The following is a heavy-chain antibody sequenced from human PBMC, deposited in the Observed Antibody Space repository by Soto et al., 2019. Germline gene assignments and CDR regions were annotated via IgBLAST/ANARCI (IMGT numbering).Heavy chain of an antibody. D-gene: IGHD2-15*01. CDR2: IYYSGST. J-gene: IGHJ3*02. Sequence: SEALCLNGTGAGSAISSCCWSWIRQPPGKGLEWIGYIYYSGSTNYNPSLKSRVTISVDTSKNQFSLKLSSVTAADTAVYYCARVPLGYCSGGSCNWAFDIWGQGTMVTV. CDR3: ARVPLGYCSGGSCNWAFDI. V-gene: IGHV4-59*01. CDR1: GSAISSCC.